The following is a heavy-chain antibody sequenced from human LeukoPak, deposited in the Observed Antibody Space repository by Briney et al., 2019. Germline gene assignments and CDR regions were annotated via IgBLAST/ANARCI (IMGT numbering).Heavy chain of an antibody. Sequence: GGSLRLSCAASGFTFSSYAMSWVRQAPGKGLEWVANIKQDGSEKYYVDSVKGRFTISRDNAKNSLYLQMNSLRAEDTAVYYCARAPVLWFGEYPLYYFDYWGQGTLVTVSS. V-gene: IGHV3-7*01. CDR2: IKQDGSEK. J-gene: IGHJ4*02. CDR1: GFTFSSYA. D-gene: IGHD3-10*01. CDR3: ARAPVLWFGEYPLYYFDY.